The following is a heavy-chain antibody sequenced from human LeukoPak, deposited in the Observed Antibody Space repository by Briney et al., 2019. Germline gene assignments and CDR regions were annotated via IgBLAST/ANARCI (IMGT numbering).Heavy chain of an antibody. CDR1: GYTFTSYY. V-gene: IGHV1-46*01. J-gene: IGHJ1*01. CDR3: ARDSDCGGDCSHQQRPEYFQH. Sequence: GASVKVSCKASGYTFTSYYMHWVRQAPGQGLEWMGIISPSGGSTSYAQKFQGRVTMTRDMSTSTVYMELSSLRSEDTAVYYCARDSDCGGDCSHQQRPEYFQHWGQGTLVTVSS. D-gene: IGHD2-21*02. CDR2: ISPSGGST.